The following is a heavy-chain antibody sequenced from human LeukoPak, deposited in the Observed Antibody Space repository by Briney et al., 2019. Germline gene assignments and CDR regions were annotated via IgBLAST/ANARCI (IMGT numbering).Heavy chain of an antibody. CDR3: ARKPDILTGYYFDY. CDR1: GFTFSSYA. Sequence: GGSLRLSCAASGFTFSSYAMHWVRQAPGKGLEYVSAISSNGGSTYYANSVKGRFTISRDNAKNSLYLQMNSLRAEDTAVYYCARKPDILTGYYFDYWGQGTLVTVSS. J-gene: IGHJ4*02. D-gene: IGHD3-9*01. V-gene: IGHV3-64*01. CDR2: ISSNGGST.